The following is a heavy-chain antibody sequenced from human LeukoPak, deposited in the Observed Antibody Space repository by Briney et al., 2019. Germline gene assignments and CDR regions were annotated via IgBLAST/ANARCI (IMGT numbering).Heavy chain of an antibody. V-gene: IGHV3-66*01. Sequence: GGSLRLSCAASGFTVSSNYMSWVRHALGKGLEWVSVIYSGGSTYYADSVKGRFTISRDNSKNTLYLQMNSLRAEDTAVYYCARDSQGFGDLWFDPWGQGTLVTVSS. J-gene: IGHJ5*02. CDR3: ARDSQGFGDLWFDP. D-gene: IGHD3-10*01. CDR2: IYSGGST. CDR1: GFTVSSNY.